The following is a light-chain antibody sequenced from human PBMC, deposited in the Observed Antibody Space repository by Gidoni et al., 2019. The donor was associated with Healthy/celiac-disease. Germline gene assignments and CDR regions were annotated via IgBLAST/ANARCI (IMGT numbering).Light chain of an antibody. CDR1: SSDVGSYNL. J-gene: IGLJ2*01. V-gene: IGLV2-23*03. Sequence: QSALTQPASVSGSPGQSITISCTGTSSDVGSYNLVSWYQQHPGKAPKLMIYEGSKRPSGVSNRFSGSKSGNTASLTISGLQDEDEADYYCCSYAGSSTFEFGGGTKLTVL. CDR3: CSYAGSSTFE. CDR2: EGS.